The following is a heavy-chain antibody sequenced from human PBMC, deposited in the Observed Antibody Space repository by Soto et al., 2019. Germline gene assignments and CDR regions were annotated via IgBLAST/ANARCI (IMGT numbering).Heavy chain of an antibody. Sequence: QVQLVESGGGVVQPGRSLRLSCAASGFTFSSYGMHWVRQAPGKGLEWVAVIWYDGSNKYYADSVKGRFTISRDNSKNTLYRQMNSLRAEDTAVYYCAREGGLTTVTPDYWGQGTLVTVSS. V-gene: IGHV3-33*01. CDR2: IWYDGSNK. D-gene: IGHD4-4*01. J-gene: IGHJ4*02. CDR1: GFTFSSYG. CDR3: AREGGLTTVTPDY.